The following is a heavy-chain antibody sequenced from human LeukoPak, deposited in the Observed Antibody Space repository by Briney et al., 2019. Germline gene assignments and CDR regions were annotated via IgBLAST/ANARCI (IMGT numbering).Heavy chain of an antibody. Sequence: SETLSLTCAVYGGSFSGYYWSWIRQPPGKGPEWIGEINHSGSTNYNPSLKSRVTISVDTSKNQFSLKLSSVTAADTAVYYCAKDPTPYYYDSKGHFDYWGQGTLVTVSS. J-gene: IGHJ4*02. D-gene: IGHD3-22*01. CDR1: GGSFSGYY. CDR3: AKDPTPYYYDSKGHFDY. CDR2: INHSGST. V-gene: IGHV4-34*01.